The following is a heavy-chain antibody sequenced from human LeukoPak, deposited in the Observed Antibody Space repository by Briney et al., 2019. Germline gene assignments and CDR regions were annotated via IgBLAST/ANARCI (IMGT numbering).Heavy chain of an antibody. CDR3: ARQTTTMDYYFDY. Sequence: PGGSLRLSCAASGFTFSSYAMHWVRHAPGRGLEWVAVMSYDGSNKYYADSVRGRFTISRDNSKNTLYLQMNSLRAEDTAVYYCARQTTTMDYYFDYWGQGTLVTVSS. J-gene: IGHJ4*02. D-gene: IGHD5-18*01. CDR1: GFTFSSYA. CDR2: MSYDGSNK. V-gene: IGHV3-30-3*01.